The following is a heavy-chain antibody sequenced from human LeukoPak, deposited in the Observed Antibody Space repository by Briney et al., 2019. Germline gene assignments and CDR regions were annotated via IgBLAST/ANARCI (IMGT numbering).Heavy chain of an antibody. CDR3: ARYGSEEYFDY. D-gene: IGHD3-10*01. CDR2: INHSGST. V-gene: IGHV4-34*01. Sequence: SETLSLTCAVYGGSFSGYYWSWIRQPPGKGLEWIGEINHSGSTNYNPSLKSRVTISVDTSKNQFSLKLSSVTAADTAVYYCARYGSEEYFDYWGQGTLVTVSS. J-gene: IGHJ4*02. CDR1: GGSFSGYY.